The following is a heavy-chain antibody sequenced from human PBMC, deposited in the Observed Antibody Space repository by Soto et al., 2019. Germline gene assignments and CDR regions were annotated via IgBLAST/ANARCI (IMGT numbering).Heavy chain of an antibody. Sequence: EVQLLESGGGLVQPGGSLRLSCAASGFTFSTYAMSWVRQAPGKGLECVSPISGSGDSTYYADSVRGRFTISRDNSKNTLYLQMNSLRAEDTAVYYCAKEGSGSHTGAFDSWGQGTLVTVSS. CDR1: GFTFSTYA. D-gene: IGHD1-1*01. J-gene: IGHJ4*02. CDR2: ISGSGDST. CDR3: AKEGSGSHTGAFDS. V-gene: IGHV3-23*01.